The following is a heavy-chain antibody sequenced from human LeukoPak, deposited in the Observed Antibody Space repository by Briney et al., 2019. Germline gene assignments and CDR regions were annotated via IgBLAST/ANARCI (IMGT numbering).Heavy chain of an antibody. Sequence: SVTVSCKASGCSFTSYGFSWLRLAPGPGIEGMGLISAYNGNTNYAQKLHARVTMNTDTSTGTAYVELESLGSADGAVGWCARDDDSSGYHPAGAFDIWLQGTKLTVPS. CDR1: GCSFTSYG. CDR3: ARDDDSSGYHPAGAFDI. J-gene: IGHJ3*02. V-gene: IGHV1-18*01. D-gene: IGHD3-22*01. CDR2: ISAYNGNT.